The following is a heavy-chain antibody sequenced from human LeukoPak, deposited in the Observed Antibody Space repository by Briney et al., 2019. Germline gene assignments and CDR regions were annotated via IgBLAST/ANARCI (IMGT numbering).Heavy chain of an antibody. CDR1: GYSIRNGDY. CDR3: ARNSSSGFFDY. Sequence: SETLSLTCVVSGYSIRNGDYWGWIRQSPGKGLEWIASMYNSVSIHYNPSLKSRVTILVDTPKNESSLKMRSVTAADTAVYYCARNSSSGFFDYWGQGTLATVSS. J-gene: IGHJ4*02. V-gene: IGHV4-38-2*01. CDR2: MYNSVSI. D-gene: IGHD6-6*01.